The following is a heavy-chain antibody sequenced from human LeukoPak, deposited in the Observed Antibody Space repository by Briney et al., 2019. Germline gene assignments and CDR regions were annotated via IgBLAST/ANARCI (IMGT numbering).Heavy chain of an antibody. Sequence: GGSLRLSCAASGFTFSTYAMSWVRQAPGKGLEWVSTISGSGGSTYYADSVKGRFTISRDNSKNTLYLQMNSLRAEDTAVYYCAKDGRRGYSGYGGQWDYWGQGTLVTVSS. CDR3: AKDGRRGYSGYGGQWDY. V-gene: IGHV3-23*01. D-gene: IGHD5-12*01. CDR2: ISGSGGST. J-gene: IGHJ4*02. CDR1: GFTFSTYA.